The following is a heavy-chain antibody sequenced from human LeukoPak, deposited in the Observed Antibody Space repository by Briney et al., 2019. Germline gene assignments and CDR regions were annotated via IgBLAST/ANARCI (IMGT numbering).Heavy chain of an antibody. Sequence: GRPLRLSCAASGFTFSTYTMHWVRQAPGKGLEWVAVISYDGSLKYYADSVKGRFTISRDNSKNTVFLQMNSLRAEDTAVYYCARGDYYGSGSYWYYFDYWGQGTLVTVSS. D-gene: IGHD3-10*01. J-gene: IGHJ4*02. CDR1: GFTFSTYT. CDR3: ARGDYYGSGSYWYYFDY. V-gene: IGHV3-30*04. CDR2: ISYDGSLK.